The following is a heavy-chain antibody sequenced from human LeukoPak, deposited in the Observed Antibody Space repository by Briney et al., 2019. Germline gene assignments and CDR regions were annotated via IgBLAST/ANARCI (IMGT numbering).Heavy chain of an antibody. D-gene: IGHD3-10*01. J-gene: IGHJ4*02. CDR3: ARHLWFGELFPFDY. CDR2: IYYSGST. V-gene: IGHV4-39*01. Sequence: LQTLSLICTVSGRSISSSSYYWGWIRQPPGKGLEWIGSIYYSGSTYYNPSLKSRVTISVDTSKNQFSLKLSSVTAADTAVYYCARHLWFGELFPFDYWGQGTLVTVSS. CDR1: GRSISSSSYY.